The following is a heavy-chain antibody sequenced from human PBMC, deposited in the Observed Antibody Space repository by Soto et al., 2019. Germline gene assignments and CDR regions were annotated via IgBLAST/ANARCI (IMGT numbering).Heavy chain of an antibody. J-gene: IGHJ4*02. CDR3: ASSASGSYLTN. CDR2: IYYSGST. D-gene: IGHD1-26*01. V-gene: IGHV4-61*01. CDR1: GGSVSSGSYY. Sequence: SETLSLTCTVSGGSVSSGSYYWSWIRQPPGKGLEWIGYIYYSGSTNYNPSLKSRVTISVDTSKNQFSLKLSSVTAADTAVYYCASSASGSYLTNWGQGTLVTVSS.